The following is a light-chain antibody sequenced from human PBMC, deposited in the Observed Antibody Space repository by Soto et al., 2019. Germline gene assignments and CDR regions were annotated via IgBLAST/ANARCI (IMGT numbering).Light chain of an antibody. Sequence: DIVMTQSPDSLAVSLGERATINCKSSQSVLYSSNSKNFLAWYQQKPGQPPKLLIYCASTRESGVPDRFSGSGSWTDFTLTISGLQAEDVAVYFCQQYYTTPLTFGGGTKVEIK. V-gene: IGKV4-1*01. CDR1: QSVLYSSNSKNF. J-gene: IGKJ4*01. CDR3: QQYYTTPLT. CDR2: CAS.